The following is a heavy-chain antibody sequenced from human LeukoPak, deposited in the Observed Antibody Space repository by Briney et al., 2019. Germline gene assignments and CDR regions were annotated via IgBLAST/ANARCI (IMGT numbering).Heavy chain of an antibody. V-gene: IGHV4-39*01. D-gene: IGHD3-10*01. Sequence: PSETLSLTCTVSGGSISSSSYYWGWIRQPPGKGLEWIGSIYYSGSTYYNPSLKSRVTISVDTSKNQFSLKLSSVTAADTAVYYCASSPVLLWFGELYWGQGTLVTVSP. J-gene: IGHJ4*02. CDR1: GGSISSSSYY. CDR2: IYYSGST. CDR3: ASSPVLLWFGELY.